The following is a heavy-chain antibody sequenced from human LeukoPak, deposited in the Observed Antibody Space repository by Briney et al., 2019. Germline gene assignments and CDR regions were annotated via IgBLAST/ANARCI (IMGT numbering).Heavy chain of an antibody. J-gene: IGHJ4*02. CDR3: ARDLSGVTGYTYGRGIDY. CDR1: GFTFSSYW. Sequence: GGSLRLSCAASGFTFSSYWMSWVRQAPGKGLEWVANIKKDGSEKYYVDSVKGRFTISRDNAKTSLYLQMNSLRVDDTAFYYCARDLSGVTGYTYGRGIDYWGQGTLVTVSS. D-gene: IGHD5-18*01. CDR2: IKKDGSEK. V-gene: IGHV3-7*01.